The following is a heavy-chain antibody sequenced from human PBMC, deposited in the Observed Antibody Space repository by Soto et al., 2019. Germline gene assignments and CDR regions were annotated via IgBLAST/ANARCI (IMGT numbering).Heavy chain of an antibody. J-gene: IGHJ4*02. CDR2: ISSSSSTI. Sequence: GGSLRLSCAASGFTFSSYSMNWVRQAPGKGLEWVSYISSSSSTIYYADSVKGRFTISRDNAKNSLYLQMNSLRDEDTAVYYCARGGGDYYDSSGYYYGPYYFDYWGQGTLVTVSS. V-gene: IGHV3-48*02. CDR3: ARGGGDYYDSSGYYYGPYYFDY. D-gene: IGHD3-22*01. CDR1: GFTFSSYS.